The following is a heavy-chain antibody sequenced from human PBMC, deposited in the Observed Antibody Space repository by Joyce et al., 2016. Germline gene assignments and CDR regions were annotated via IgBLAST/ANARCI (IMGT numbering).Heavy chain of an antibody. Sequence: QVQLEQSGDQLKTPGASVTISCKASGYTFSSHSLTWVRQAPGEGLEWMGWINIYNGDTDLSRHLRDRLSLTRDTTTNPAFLELRNLTFDDTALYFCVRHANVWYHFDIWGQGSRVAVSS. V-gene: IGHV1-18*04. D-gene: IGHD6-13*01. CDR1: GYTFSSHS. J-gene: IGHJ4*02. CDR2: INIYNGDT. CDR3: VRHANVWYHFDI.